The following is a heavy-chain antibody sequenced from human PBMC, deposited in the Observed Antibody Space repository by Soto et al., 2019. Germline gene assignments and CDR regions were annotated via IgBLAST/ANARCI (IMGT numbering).Heavy chain of an antibody. V-gene: IGHV3-74*03. J-gene: IGHJ4*02. CDR3: VSSAYDSSFSK. CDR1: GFTFSTYW. D-gene: IGHD3-22*01. CDR2: ILSDGSST. Sequence: EVQLVESGGGLVQPGGSLRLSCAASGFTFSTYWMHWVRQAPGKGLVWVSSILSDGSSTTYADSVKGRFTISRDNAKNPLYLQMNSLTAEDTAVYFCVSSAYDSSFSKWGPGTLFTVSS.